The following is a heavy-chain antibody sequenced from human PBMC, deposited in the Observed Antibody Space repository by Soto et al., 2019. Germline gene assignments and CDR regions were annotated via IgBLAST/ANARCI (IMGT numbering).Heavy chain of an antibody. CDR3: AKDYRLVIPTGHEGVFDN. CDR2: ISLDGSNK. J-gene: IGHJ4*02. V-gene: IGHV3-30*18. Sequence: QVHLVESGGGVVQPGKSLRLSCAASGFRFSGFGMYWVRQAPGKGLEWISVISLDGSNKYYSDSVKGRFTVSRDNSQNTLSLQMNSLREEDTAVYYCAKDYRLVIPTGHEGVFDNWGQGTRVTVSS. CDR1: GFRFSGFG. D-gene: IGHD1-1*01.